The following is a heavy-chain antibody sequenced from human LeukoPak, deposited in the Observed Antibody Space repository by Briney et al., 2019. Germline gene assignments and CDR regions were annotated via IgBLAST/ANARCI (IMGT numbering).Heavy chain of an antibody. D-gene: IGHD3-10*01. CDR1: GGTFSSYA. CDR2: IIPIFGTA. V-gene: IGHV1-69*06. Sequence: SVKVSCKASGGTFSSYAISWVRQAPGQGLEWMGGIIPIFGTANYAQKFQRRVTSTADKSTSTAYLELSSLRSEDTAVYYCARVRSWRVTGPYYFDYWGQGTLVTVSS. J-gene: IGHJ4*02. CDR3: ARVRSWRVTGPYYFDY.